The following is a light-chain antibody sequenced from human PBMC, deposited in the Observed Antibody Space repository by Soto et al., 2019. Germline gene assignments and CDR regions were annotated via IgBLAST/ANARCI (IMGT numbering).Light chain of an antibody. CDR3: SSFTTISTYV. V-gene: IGLV2-14*01. Sequence: QSVLTQPASVSGSPGQSITISCTGTSSDVGAHNFVSWYQQHPGKAPKLMIYDVGNRPSGVSNRFSGSKSGNTASLTISGLQAEDEADYYCSSFTTISTYVFGTGTKVT. J-gene: IGLJ1*01. CDR2: DVG. CDR1: SSDVGAHNF.